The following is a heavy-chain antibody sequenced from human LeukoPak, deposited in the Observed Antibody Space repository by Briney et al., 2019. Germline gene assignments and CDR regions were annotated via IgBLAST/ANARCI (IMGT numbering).Heavy chain of an antibody. CDR1: GFTVSSNY. D-gene: IGHD4-17*01. V-gene: IGHV3-53*01. CDR3: ARGLDYGDYFDC. Sequence: GGSLRLSCAASGFTVSSNYMSWVRQAPGKGLEWVSVFYSVGSTYYADSVKGRFTISRDNSKNTLYLQMNSLRAEDTAVYYCARGLDYGDYFDCWGQGTLVTVSS. CDR2: FYSVGST. J-gene: IGHJ4*02.